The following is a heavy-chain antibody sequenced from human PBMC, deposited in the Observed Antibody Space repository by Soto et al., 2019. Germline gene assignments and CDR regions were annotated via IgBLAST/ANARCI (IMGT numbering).Heavy chain of an antibody. V-gene: IGHV6-1*01. Sequence: SQTLSLTCVISGDSVSSKSVVWIWIRQSPSRGLEWLGRTYYRSKWYYEYAESVKSRIIINPDTSKNQLSLQLNYVTPEDTGVYYCARLVRNSWIDYCGKGTLGSVSS. CDR1: GDSVSSKSVV. CDR2: TYYRSKWYY. J-gene: IGHJ4*02. D-gene: IGHD6-13*01. CDR3: ARLVRNSWIDY.